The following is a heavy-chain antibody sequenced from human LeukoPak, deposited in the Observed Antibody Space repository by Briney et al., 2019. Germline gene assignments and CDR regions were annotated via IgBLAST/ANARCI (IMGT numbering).Heavy chain of an antibody. CDR2: IYCSGRH. D-gene: IGHD1-26*01. Sequence: AETLSLTCTVPKGSISSFYWGWGWRRAGKRNKWIGRIYCSGRHHYNPSIKSRVNMSVDTSKKQFYLKLNSVTAAATVVYYCARPGSYSAVYYFDYWGQGNLVTVSS. CDR3: ARPGSYSAVYYFDY. V-gene: IGHV4-4*07. CDR1: KGSISSFY. J-gene: IGHJ4*02.